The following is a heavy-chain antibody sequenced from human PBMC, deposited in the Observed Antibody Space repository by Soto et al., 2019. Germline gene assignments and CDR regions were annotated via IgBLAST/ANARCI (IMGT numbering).Heavy chain of an antibody. V-gene: IGHV3-23*01. Sequence: GGSLRLSCAASGFTFSSYAMSWVRQAPGKGLEWVSAISGSGGSTYYADSVKGRFTISRDNSKNTLYLQMNSLRAEDTAVYYCAKHIGLVTMIVVVPADYWGQGTLVTVSS. J-gene: IGHJ4*02. CDR1: GFTFSSYA. D-gene: IGHD3-22*01. CDR3: AKHIGLVTMIVVVPADY. CDR2: ISGSGGST.